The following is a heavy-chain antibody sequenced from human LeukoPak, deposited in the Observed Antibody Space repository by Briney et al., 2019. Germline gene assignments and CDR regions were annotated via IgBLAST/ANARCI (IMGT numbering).Heavy chain of an antibody. D-gene: IGHD6-13*01. CDR3: ARDSSSWYFDY. CDR2: IYYSGST. CDR1: GGSISSSSYY. J-gene: IGHJ4*02. V-gene: IGHV4-39*07. Sequence: PSETLSLTCTVSGGSISSSSYYWGCIRQPPGKGLEWIGSIYYSGSTYYNPSLKSRVTISVDTSKNQFSLKLSSVTAADTAVYYCARDSSSWYFDYWGQGTLVNVSS.